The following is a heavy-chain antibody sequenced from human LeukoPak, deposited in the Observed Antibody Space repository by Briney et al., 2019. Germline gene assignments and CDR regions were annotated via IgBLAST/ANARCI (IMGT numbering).Heavy chain of an antibody. CDR1: GYNFDRYG. J-gene: IGHJ4*02. CDR3: ARDLEHCRNIICSNSAY. V-gene: IGHV1-18*04. D-gene: IGHD2-2*01. CDR2: ISTYNGNT. Sequence: ASVKVSCKGSGYNFDRYGVNWVRQAPGQGLEWVGWISTYNGNTFYAQKFEGRVSMTTDTSTNTVYMDLRSLRSDDTAVYYCARDLEHCRNIICSNSAYWGQGTLITVSS.